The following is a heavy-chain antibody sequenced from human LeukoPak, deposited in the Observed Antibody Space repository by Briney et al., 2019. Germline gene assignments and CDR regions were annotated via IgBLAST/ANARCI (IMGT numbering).Heavy chain of an antibody. CDR2: ISPYNGNT. CDR1: GYTFVSYG. Sequence: ASVKVSCKASGYTFVSYGINWVRQAPGQGPEWMGWISPYNGNTNYAQKFQGRVTMTTDTSTSTAYMELRSLRSEDTALYYCARGYGSSRPYGMDVWGQGTTVTVSS. V-gene: IGHV1-18*01. J-gene: IGHJ6*02. CDR3: ARGYGSSRPYGMDV. D-gene: IGHD6-13*01.